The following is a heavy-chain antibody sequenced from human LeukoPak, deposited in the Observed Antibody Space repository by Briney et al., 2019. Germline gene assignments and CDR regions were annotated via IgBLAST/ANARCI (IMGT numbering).Heavy chain of an antibody. CDR1: GDSVSSNSAA. V-gene: IGHV6-1*01. CDR3: ARDFSDTSGSSPFDY. CDR2: TYYRSKWYT. D-gene: IGHD3-22*01. Sequence: SQTLSLTCAISGDSVSSNSAAWNWIRQSPSRGLEWLGRTYYRSKWYTDYAVSVKGRITINPDTSKQQFSLQLNSVTPEDTAVYHCARDFSDTSGSSPFDYWGQGTLVTVSS. J-gene: IGHJ4*02.